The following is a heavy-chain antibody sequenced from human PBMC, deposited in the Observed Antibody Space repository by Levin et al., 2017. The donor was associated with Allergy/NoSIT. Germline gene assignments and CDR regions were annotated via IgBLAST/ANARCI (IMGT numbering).Heavy chain of an antibody. CDR1: GFTFSGAA. V-gene: IGHV3-73*01. CDR3: TRLYADNSGY. Sequence: GGSLRLSCAASGFTFSGAAMHWVRQASGKGLEWVGRIRDKANNYATAYAASVRGRFIISRDDARDTAYLQMDSLKTEDTAVYYCTRLYADNSGYWGQGTLVTVSS. D-gene: IGHD4-17*01. J-gene: IGHJ4*02. CDR2: IRDKANNYAT.